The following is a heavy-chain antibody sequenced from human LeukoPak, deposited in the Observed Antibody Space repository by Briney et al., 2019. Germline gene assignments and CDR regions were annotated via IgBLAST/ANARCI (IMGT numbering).Heavy chain of an antibody. Sequence: SETLSLTCTVSGGSISSYYWSWIRQPPGKGLEWIGYIYYSGSTNYNPSLKSRVTISVDTSKNQFSLKLSSVTAADTAVYYCARETSQKGAHYMDVWGKGTTVTVSS. CDR1: GGSISSYY. CDR3: ARETSQKGAHYMDV. D-gene: IGHD3-16*01. CDR2: IYYSGST. V-gene: IGHV4-59*01. J-gene: IGHJ6*03.